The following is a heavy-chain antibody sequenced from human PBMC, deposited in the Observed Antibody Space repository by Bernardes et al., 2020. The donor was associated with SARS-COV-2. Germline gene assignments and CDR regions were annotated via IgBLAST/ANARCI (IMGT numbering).Heavy chain of an antibody. Sequence: SETLSLTCTVSGDSISSSSYYWGWIRQPPGKGLEWIGSIYYSGSTYYNPSLKSRVTISVDTSKNQFSLKLSSVTAADTAVYYCARQHLGGVTIFGVVTTDRYFDYWGQGTLVTVSS. CDR1: GDSISSSSYY. J-gene: IGHJ4*02. CDR3: ARQHLGGVTIFGVVTTDRYFDY. V-gene: IGHV4-39*01. D-gene: IGHD3-3*01. CDR2: IYYSGST.